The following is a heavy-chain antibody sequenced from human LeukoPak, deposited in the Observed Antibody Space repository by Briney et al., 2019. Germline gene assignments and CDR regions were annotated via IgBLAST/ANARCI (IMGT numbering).Heavy chain of an antibody. D-gene: IGHD3-22*01. V-gene: IGHV4-30-4*02. Sequence: PSDTLSLTCTVSGGSISSTSHYWGWIRQPPGKGLEWIGYIYYSGSIYYNPSLKSRVTISVDTSKNQFSLKLSSVTAADTAVYYCARVFYDSSGYPYYYYYYGMDVWGQGTTVTVSS. J-gene: IGHJ6*02. CDR3: ARVFYDSSGYPYYYYYYGMDV. CDR1: GGSISSTSHY. CDR2: IYYSGSI.